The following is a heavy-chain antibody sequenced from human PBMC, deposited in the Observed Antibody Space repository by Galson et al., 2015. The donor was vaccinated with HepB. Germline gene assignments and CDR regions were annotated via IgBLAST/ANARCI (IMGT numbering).Heavy chain of an antibody. D-gene: IGHD6-13*01. CDR1: GFTFSSYG. CDR2: ISYDGTKK. V-gene: IGHV3-30*03. J-gene: IGHJ4*02. Sequence: SLRLSCAASGFTFSSYGMHWVRQAPGKGLEWVAVISYDGTKKYHADSVKGRFTISRDNSQNTLRLQMPSLRPDDTAVYYCVRVRSSCQYPLQPPFDYWGQGTLVTVSS. CDR3: VRVRSSCQYPLQPPFDY.